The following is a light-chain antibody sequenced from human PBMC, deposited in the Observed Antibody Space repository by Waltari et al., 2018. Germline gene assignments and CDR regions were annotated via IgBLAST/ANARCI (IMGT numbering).Light chain of an antibody. V-gene: IGKV4-1*01. CDR1: QSVFYSSNNLKY. J-gene: IGKJ2*01. Sequence: DILMTQSPDSLAVSLGERATINCKSSQSVFYSSNNLKYLAWYQQKPGQPPKLLIYWASTRESGVPDRFSGSGSGTDFTLTISSLQAEDVAVYYCQHYYSIPYTFGQGTKLEIK. CDR2: WAS. CDR3: QHYYSIPYT.